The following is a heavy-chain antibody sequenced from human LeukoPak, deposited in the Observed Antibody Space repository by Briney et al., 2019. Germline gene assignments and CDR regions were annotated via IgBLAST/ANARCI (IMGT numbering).Heavy chain of an antibody. V-gene: IGHV3-23*01. CDR3: AKTPTVVPAAYDY. J-gene: IGHJ4*02. CDR1: EFTFSSYA. Sequence: GGSLRLSCAASEFTFSSYAMSWVRLAPGKGLEWVSAISGSGGSTYYADSVKGRFTISRDNSKNTLYLQMNSRRAEDPAVYDCAKTPTVVPAAYDYWGQGALVTVSS. CDR2: ISGSGGST. D-gene: IGHD2-2*01.